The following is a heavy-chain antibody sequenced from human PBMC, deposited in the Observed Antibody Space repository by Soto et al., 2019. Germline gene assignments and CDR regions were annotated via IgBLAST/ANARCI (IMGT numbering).Heavy chain of an antibody. CDR1: GFTFSMYS. D-gene: IGHD2-2*02. Sequence: DVKLVESGGGLVQPGDSLRLSCEVSGFTFSMYSMSWVRQSPGKGLEWVAKIPQDGVDGHYADSVKGRFTISRDNGKNSLYPQLNNLRAEDTAVYYFARDHLIPPAHGFFYGSDVWGRGATVTVSS. J-gene: IGHJ6*02. V-gene: IGHV3-7*03. CDR2: IPQDGVDG. CDR3: ARDHLIPPAHGFFYGSDV.